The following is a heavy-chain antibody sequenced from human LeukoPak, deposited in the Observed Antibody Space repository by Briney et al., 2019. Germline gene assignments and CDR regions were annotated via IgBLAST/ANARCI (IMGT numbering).Heavy chain of an antibody. CDR1: GFTFSSYA. CDR2: IIDSGDIT. Sequence: GGSLRLSCEASGFTFSSYAMSWVRQAPGKGLEWVLGIIDSGDITYYANSVKGRFTISRDNSKNTLYLQMNSLRAEDTAVYYCAKDFGDGYSFWGQGTLVTVSS. CDR3: AKDFGDGYSF. J-gene: IGHJ4*02. V-gene: IGHV3-23*01. D-gene: IGHD5-24*01.